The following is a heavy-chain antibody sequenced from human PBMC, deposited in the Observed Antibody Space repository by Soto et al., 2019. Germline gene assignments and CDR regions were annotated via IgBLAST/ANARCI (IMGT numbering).Heavy chain of an antibody. Sequence: SVKVSCKAPGGTFSSYAISWVRQALGQGLEWMGGIIPIFGTANYAQKFQGRVTITADESTSTAYMELSSLRSEYTAVYYCARGYSYYYDSSGYYYFDYWGQGTLVTVSS. CDR2: IIPIFGTA. CDR1: GGTFSSYA. V-gene: IGHV1-69*13. D-gene: IGHD3-22*01. CDR3: ARGYSYYYDSSGYYYFDY. J-gene: IGHJ4*02.